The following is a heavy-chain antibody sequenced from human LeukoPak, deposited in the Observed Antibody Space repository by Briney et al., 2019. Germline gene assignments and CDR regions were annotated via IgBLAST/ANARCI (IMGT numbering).Heavy chain of an antibody. D-gene: IGHD6-19*01. CDR1: GYSFTSYW. CDR3: ARGPQTAGYSSGRNYFQH. CDR2: IYPCDSDT. V-gene: IGHV5-51*01. J-gene: IGHJ1*01. Sequence: GESLKISCKGSGYSFTSYWIGWVRQMPGKGLEWMGIIYPCDSDTRYSPSFQGQVTISADKSISTAYLQWTSLKAADTAMYYCARGPQTAGYSSGRNYFQHWGQGTLVTVSS.